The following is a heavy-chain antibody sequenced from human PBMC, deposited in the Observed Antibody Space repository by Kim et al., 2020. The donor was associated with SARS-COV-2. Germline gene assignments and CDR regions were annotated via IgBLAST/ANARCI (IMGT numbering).Heavy chain of an antibody. D-gene: IGHD6-13*01. CDR3: ATTRAAAGQLNYYFDY. CDR1: GFTFSSYG. CDR2: ISYDGSNK. Sequence: GGSLRLSCAASGFTFSSYGMHWVRQAPGKGLEWVAVISYDGSNKYYADSVKGRFTISRDNSKNTLYLQMNSLRAEDTAVYYCATTRAAAGQLNYYFDYWGQGTLVS. V-gene: IGHV3-30*03. J-gene: IGHJ4*02.